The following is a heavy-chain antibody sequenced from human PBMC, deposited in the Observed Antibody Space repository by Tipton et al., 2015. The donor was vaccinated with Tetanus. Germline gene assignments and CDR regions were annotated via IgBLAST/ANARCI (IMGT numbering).Heavy chain of an antibody. J-gene: IGHJ4*02. Sequence: TLSLTCAVYGGSFSGHYWSWIRQPPGKGLEWIGEINLSGRTNYNSSLKSRVTISVDMSKNQFSLKLSSVTAADTAVYYCARGPMVRGVTRFDYWGQGTLVTVSS. CDR1: GGSFSGHY. CDR3: ARGPMVRGVTRFDY. V-gene: IGHV4-34*01. D-gene: IGHD3-10*01. CDR2: INLSGRT.